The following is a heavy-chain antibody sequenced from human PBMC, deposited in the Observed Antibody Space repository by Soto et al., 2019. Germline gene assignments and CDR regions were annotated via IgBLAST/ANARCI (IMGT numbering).Heavy chain of an antibody. V-gene: IGHV3-30*18. J-gene: IGHJ4*02. CDR2: ITYDGSFQ. Sequence: PVGSLRLSCQASGFNLDNYGLHWVRQAPGKGLEWVAVITYDGSFQYYADSVKGRFTIFRDNSKNTLSLHLNTLKPEDTAVYHCAKDRVGGTFYTPLAFWGQRTLVTVSS. D-gene: IGHD1-7*01. CDR3: AKDRVGGTFYTPLAF. CDR1: GFNLDNYG.